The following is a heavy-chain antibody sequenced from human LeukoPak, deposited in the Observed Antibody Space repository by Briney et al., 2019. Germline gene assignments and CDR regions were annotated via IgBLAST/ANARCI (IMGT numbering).Heavy chain of an antibody. V-gene: IGHV3-23*01. Sequence: GGSLRLSCAASGFTFSNAWMSWVRQAPGKGLEWVSAISGSGGSTYYADSVKGRFTISRDNSKNTLYLQMNSLRAEDTAVYYCAKVGHITMITHWDYWGQGTLVTVSS. CDR2: ISGSGGST. J-gene: IGHJ4*02. D-gene: IGHD3-22*01. CDR3: AKVGHITMITHWDY. CDR1: GFTFSNAW.